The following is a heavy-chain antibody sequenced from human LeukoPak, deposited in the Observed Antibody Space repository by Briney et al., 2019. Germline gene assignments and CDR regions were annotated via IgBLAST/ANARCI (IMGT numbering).Heavy chain of an antibody. J-gene: IGHJ4*02. CDR3: ARDFWSGYLLLDY. V-gene: IGHV4-39*01. CDR2: IYYSGST. D-gene: IGHD3-3*01. Sequence: SETLSLTCTVSGGSISSSSYYWGWIRQPPGKGLEWIGSIYYSGSTYYNPSLKSRVTISVDTSKNQFSLKLSSVTAADTAVYYCARDFWSGYLLLDYWGQRTLVTVSS. CDR1: GGSISSSSYY.